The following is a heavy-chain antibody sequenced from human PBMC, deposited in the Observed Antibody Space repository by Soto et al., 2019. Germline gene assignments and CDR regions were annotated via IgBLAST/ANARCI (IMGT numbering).Heavy chain of an antibody. V-gene: IGHV1-18*01. D-gene: IGHD3-3*01. Sequence: ASVKVSCKASGYTFTSYGISWVRQAPGQGLEWMGWISAYNGNTNYSQKFQGRVTITRDTSASTAYMELRSLRSEDTAVYYCARELRFLEWLGHMDVWGKGTTVTSP. CDR1: GYTFTSYG. J-gene: IGHJ6*03. CDR3: ARELRFLEWLGHMDV. CDR2: ISAYNGNT.